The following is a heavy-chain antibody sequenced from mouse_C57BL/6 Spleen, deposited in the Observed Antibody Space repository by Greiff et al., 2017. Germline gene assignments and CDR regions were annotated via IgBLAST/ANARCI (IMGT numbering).Heavy chain of an antibody. CDR2: ISSGGSYT. Sequence: DVHLVESGGDLVKPGGSLKLSCAASGFTFSSYGMSWVRQTPDKRLEWVATISSGGSYTYYPDSVKGRFTISRDNAKNTLYLQMSSLKSEYTAMYYCARDITDDYDGAYWGQGTLVTVSA. CDR3: ARDITDDYDGAY. D-gene: IGHD2-4*01. J-gene: IGHJ3*01. CDR1: GFTFSSYG. V-gene: IGHV5-6*01.